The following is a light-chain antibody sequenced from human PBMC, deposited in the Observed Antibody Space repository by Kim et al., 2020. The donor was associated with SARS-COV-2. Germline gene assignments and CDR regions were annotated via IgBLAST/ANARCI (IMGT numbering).Light chain of an antibody. CDR1: SSHIGNNY. CDR3: GTWDSSLGAGV. V-gene: IGLV1-51*01. J-gene: IGLJ2*01. CDR2: DNN. Sequence: GQKGTISCSGSSSHIGNNYVSWYQQLPGTAPKLLIYDNNKRPSGFPDRFSGSKSGTSATLGITGLQTGDEADYYCGTWDSSLGAGVFGGGTQLTVL.